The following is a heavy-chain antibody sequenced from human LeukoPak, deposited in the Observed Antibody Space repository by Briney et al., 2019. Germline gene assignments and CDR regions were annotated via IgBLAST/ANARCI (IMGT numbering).Heavy chain of an antibody. V-gene: IGHV3-30-3*01. CDR1: GFTFSSYA. CDR2: ISYDGSNK. D-gene: IGHD2-15*01. J-gene: IGHJ4*02. CDR3: SREGCSGGSCLDY. Sequence: GRSLRLSCAASGFTFSSYAMHWVRQAPGKGLEWVAVISYDGSNKYYADSVKGRFTISRDNAKNSLYLHMNSLRAEDTAVYYCSREGCSGGSCLDYWGQGTLVTVSS.